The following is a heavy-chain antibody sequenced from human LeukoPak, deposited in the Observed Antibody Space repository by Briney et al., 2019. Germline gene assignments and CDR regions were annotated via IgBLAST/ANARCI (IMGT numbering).Heavy chain of an antibody. D-gene: IGHD3-3*01. J-gene: IGHJ4*02. CDR3: ARDRHYDFWSGYSISDALDY. CDR1: GYTFTGYY. Sequence: ASVKVSCKASGYTFTGYYMHWVRQAPGQGLEWMGRINPNSGGTNYAQKFQGRVTMTRDTSISTAYMELSRLRSDDTAVYYCARDRHYDFWSGYSISDALDYWGQGTLVTVSS. CDR2: INPNSGGT. V-gene: IGHV1-2*06.